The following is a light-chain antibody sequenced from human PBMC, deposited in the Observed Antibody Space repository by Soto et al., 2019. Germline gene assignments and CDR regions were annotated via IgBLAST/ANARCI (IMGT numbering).Light chain of an antibody. J-gene: IGKJ1*01. CDR1: QTIGNY. Sequence: DLQMTQFPSSLSASVGDTVTITCRASQTIGNYLNWYRQKAGKAPEPLIYYASTLQIGVPSRFSGSGSDTEFPLTISSLQPEDFATYYCQQSHGTTPTFGQGTKVEV. CDR3: QQSHGTTPT. CDR2: YAS. V-gene: IGKV1-39*01.